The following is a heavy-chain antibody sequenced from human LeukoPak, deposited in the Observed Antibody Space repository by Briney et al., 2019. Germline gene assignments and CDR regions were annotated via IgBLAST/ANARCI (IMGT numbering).Heavy chain of an antibody. V-gene: IGHV3-21*01. CDR3: ARDGVAGCSDY. J-gene: IGHJ4*02. Sequence: PGGSLRLSCAASGFTFSSYSMNWVRQAPGKGLEWVSSISSSSSYIYYADSAKGRFTISRDNAKNSLYLQMNSLRAEDTAVYYCARDGVAGCSDYWGQGTLVTVSS. D-gene: IGHD6-19*01. CDR1: GFTFSSYS. CDR2: ISSSSSYI.